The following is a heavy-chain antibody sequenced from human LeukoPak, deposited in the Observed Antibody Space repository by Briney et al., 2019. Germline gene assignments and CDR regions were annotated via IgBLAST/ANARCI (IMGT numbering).Heavy chain of an antibody. V-gene: IGHV3-53*01. CDR2: IYSGGST. J-gene: IGHJ4*02. CDR1: GFTVSSNY. D-gene: IGHD6-6*01. Sequence: GGSLRLSCAASGFTVSSNYMSWVRQAPGKGLEWVSVIYSGGSTYYADSVKGRFTISRDNSKNTLYLQMNSLRAEDTAVYYCAKDKTSSSSLFDYWGQGTLVTVSS. CDR3: AKDKTSSSSLFDY.